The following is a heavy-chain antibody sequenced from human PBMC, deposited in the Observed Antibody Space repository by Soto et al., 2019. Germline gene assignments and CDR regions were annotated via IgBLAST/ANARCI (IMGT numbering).Heavy chain of an antibody. J-gene: IGHJ4*02. Sequence: QVQLQESGPGLVKPSETLSLTCTVSSGSISSYYWTWIRQPPGKGLEWIGYIYSFGGTNYNPSLTSRVTISLDTSKNQSSLTVTSVTAADTAVYYCAGQSGGRIDYWGQGTLVTVSS. D-gene: IGHD6-25*01. CDR1: SGSISSYY. V-gene: IGHV4-59*01. CDR2: IYSFGGT. CDR3: AGQSGGRIDY.